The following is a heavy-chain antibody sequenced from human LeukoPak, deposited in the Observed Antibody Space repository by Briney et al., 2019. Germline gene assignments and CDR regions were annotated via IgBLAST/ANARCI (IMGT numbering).Heavy chain of an antibody. CDR1: GYSFTSYW. D-gene: IGHD2-15*01. CDR2: IYPGDSDT. Sequence: PGESLKISCKGSGYSFTSYWIGWVRKMPGKGLEWMGTIYPGDSDTTYSPAFQGQVTISADKSITTAYLQWNSLKASDSGMYFCARRGYCGGGTCYGASLEYWGQGTLVTVSS. J-gene: IGHJ4*02. CDR3: ARRGYCGGGTCYGASLEY. V-gene: IGHV5-51*01.